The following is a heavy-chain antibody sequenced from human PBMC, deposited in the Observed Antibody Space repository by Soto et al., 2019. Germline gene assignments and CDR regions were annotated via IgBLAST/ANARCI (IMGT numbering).Heavy chain of an antibody. D-gene: IGHD5-18*01. Sequence: GXSVKVSCESSGYAFTGYYIHWVRQAPGQGLEWMGWINPNSGDTNYAQKFQGRVTMTRDTSFSTAYMELSSLRSDDTAVYYCATRYSYVHFWGQGTLVTVSS. CDR2: INPNSGDT. J-gene: IGHJ4*02. CDR1: GYAFTGYY. CDR3: ATRYSYVHF. V-gene: IGHV1-2*02.